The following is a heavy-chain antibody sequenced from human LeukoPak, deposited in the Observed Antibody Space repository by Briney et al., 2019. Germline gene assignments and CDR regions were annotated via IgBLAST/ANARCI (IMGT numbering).Heavy chain of an antibody. D-gene: IGHD5-12*01. J-gene: IGHJ4*02. CDR1: GFTFSSYG. CDR3: ARDMGGYDTNFDY. CDR2: IWYDGSNK. Sequence: GRSLRLSCAASGFTFSSYGMHWVRQAPGKGLEWVAVIWYDGSNKYYADSVKGRFTISRDNSKNTLYLQMNSLRAEDTAVYYCARDMGGYDTNFDYWGQGTLVTVSS. V-gene: IGHV3-33*01.